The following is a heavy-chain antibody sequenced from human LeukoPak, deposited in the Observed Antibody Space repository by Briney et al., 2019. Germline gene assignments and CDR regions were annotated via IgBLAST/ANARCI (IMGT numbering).Heavy chain of an antibody. V-gene: IGHV3-23*01. D-gene: IGHD3-16*01. CDR3: GREGWGGPCFDY. CDR2: ISGSAYST. CDR1: GFTFSTYA. Sequence: GGSLRLSCTASGFTFSTYAMSWVRQAPGKGLEWVSSISGSAYSTYYADSVKGRFTISRDNSKNKLYLQMNSLRAEDTAVYYCGREGWGGPCFDYWGQGTLVTVSS. J-gene: IGHJ4*02.